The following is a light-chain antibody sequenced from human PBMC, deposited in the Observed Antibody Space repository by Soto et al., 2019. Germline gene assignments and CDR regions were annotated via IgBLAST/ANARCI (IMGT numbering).Light chain of an antibody. J-gene: IGKJ1*01. CDR3: QQYNSYPA. CDR2: AAS. Sequence: DIQMTHSPFTLSASVGDRVTITCRASQSISSWLAWYQQKPGKAPKLLIYAASRLQSGVPSRFSGSGYGTDFTLTISSLQPEDFATYYCQQYNSYPAFGQGTKVDIK. CDR1: QSISSW. V-gene: IGKV1-5*01.